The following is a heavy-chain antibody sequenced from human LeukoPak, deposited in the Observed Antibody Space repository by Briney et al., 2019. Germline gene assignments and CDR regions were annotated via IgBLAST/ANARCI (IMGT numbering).Heavy chain of an antibody. CDR1: GVSINNSNYY. J-gene: IGHJ5*02. CDR2: MSFTGSS. D-gene: IGHD3-10*01. Sequence: SETLSLTCTVSGVSINNSNYYWAWIRQPPGKELEWIGIMSFTGSSHYNPSLKSRVTISVDTSKNQFSLKLSSVTAADTAIYYCARGGYYGSGNDFRFDPWGQGTLVTVSS. V-gene: IGHV4-39*07. CDR3: ARGGYYGSGNDFRFDP.